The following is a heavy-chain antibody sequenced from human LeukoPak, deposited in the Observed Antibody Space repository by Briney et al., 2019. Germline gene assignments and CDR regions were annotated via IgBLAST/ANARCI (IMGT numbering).Heavy chain of an antibody. Sequence: GGSLRLSCTASGFTFSNYWVTWVRQAPGKGLEWVADIKEDGSEKSYVDSVKGRFTISRDNAKNSLYLQMNSLRAEDTAVYYCARGDPAMHDEYYFDYWGQGTLVTVSS. V-gene: IGHV3-7*01. CDR1: GFTFSNYW. D-gene: IGHD3-3*01. CDR2: IKEDGSEK. J-gene: IGHJ4*02. CDR3: ARGDPAMHDEYYFDY.